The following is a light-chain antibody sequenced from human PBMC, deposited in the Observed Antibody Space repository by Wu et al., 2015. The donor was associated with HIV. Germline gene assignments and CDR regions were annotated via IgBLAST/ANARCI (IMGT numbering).Light chain of an antibody. CDR2: DAS. V-gene: IGKV1-33*01. CDR3: QQYKSPTLST. J-gene: IGKJ4*01. CDR1: QDISNY. Sequence: DIQMTQSPSSLSASVGDRVIISCQASQDISNYLNWYQQKAGEAPKLLIYDASNLEAGVPIRGSGGSGSGTNFTFTISSLQPEXIATYYCQQYKSPTLSTFGGGTKGGD.